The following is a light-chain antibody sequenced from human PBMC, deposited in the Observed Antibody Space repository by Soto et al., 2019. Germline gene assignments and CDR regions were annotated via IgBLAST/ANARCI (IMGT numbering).Light chain of an antibody. CDR2: DVS. Sequence: QSALTQPLSVSGSPGQSVTISCTGTSSDVGGYKYVSWYQQHPGKAPKLMIYDVSERPSGVPDRFSGSKSGNTASLTISGLHAEDEADYYCCSYAGSPFVFGTGTKVTVL. CDR1: SSDVGGYKY. J-gene: IGLJ1*01. CDR3: CSYAGSPFV. V-gene: IGLV2-11*01.